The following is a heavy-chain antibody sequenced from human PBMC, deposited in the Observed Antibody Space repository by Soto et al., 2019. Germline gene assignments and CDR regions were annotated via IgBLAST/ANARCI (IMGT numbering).Heavy chain of an antibody. D-gene: IGHD3-22*01. CDR1: GYTFTSYA. Sequence: ASVKVSCKASGYTFTSYAMHWVRQAPGQRLEWMGWINAGNGNTKYSQKFQGRVTITRDTSASTAYMELSSLRSEDTAVYYCARDSSSDSSGYYSLDAFDIWGQGTMVTVSS. V-gene: IGHV1-3*01. CDR3: ARDSSSDSSGYYSLDAFDI. CDR2: INAGNGNT. J-gene: IGHJ3*02.